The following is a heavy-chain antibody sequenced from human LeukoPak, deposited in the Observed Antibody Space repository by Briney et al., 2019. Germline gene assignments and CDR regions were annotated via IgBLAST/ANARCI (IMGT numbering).Heavy chain of an antibody. CDR2: IKQDGSEK. V-gene: IGHV3-7*03. CDR3: ARSAKITGYCSSTSCYAGVDY. D-gene: IGHD2-2*01. CDR1: GFTFSSYW. Sequence: GGSLRLSCAASGFTFSSYWMSWVRQAPGKGLEWVANIKQDGSEKYYVDSVKGRFTISRDNAKNSLYLRMNSLRAEDTAVYYCARSAKITGYCSSTSCYAGVDYWGQGTLVTVSS. J-gene: IGHJ4*02.